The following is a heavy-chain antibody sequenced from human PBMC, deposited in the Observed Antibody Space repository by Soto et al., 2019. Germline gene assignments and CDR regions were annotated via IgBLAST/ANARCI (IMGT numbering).Heavy chain of an antibody. J-gene: IGHJ4*02. V-gene: IGHV3-7*01. CDR2: IKQDGSEE. CDR3: ARGGREGSLDY. Sequence: GGSLRLSCAASGFPFPTYYMTWVRQAPGKGLEWVANIKQDGSEEYYVDSVKGRFTISRDNAKNSLSLQMNSLRVEDTAVYYCARGGREGSLDYWGRGTLVTVSS. CDR1: GFPFPTYY.